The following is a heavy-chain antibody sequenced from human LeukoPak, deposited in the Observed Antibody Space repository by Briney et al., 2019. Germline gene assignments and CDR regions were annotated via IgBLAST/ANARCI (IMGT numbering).Heavy chain of an antibody. CDR2: ISGSGGNT. Sequence: GGSLRLSCAASGFTFSTYAMGWVRQAPGRGLEWVSAISGSGGNTYYADSVKGRFTISRDNSKNTLSLQMYSLRAEDTALYYCTKNQGASCYSGVDCWGQGTLVTVSS. J-gene: IGHJ4*02. D-gene: IGHD2-15*01. V-gene: IGHV3-23*01. CDR3: TKNQGASCYSGVDC. CDR1: GFTFSTYA.